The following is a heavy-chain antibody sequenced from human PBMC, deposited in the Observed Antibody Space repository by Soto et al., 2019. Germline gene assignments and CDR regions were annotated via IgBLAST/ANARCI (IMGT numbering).Heavy chain of an antibody. J-gene: IGHJ4*02. V-gene: IGHV3-30*18. CDR3: ANGRYFGSGSYCADLVC. CDR1: TFTFSAYD. D-gene: IGHD3-10*01. Sequence: QVQLVQSGGGVVQPGRSLRLSCAASTFTFSAYDMHWARQAPGRGLEWVASISYHGRNKYYADSVKGRFTISRDNSTNTLNLQMDSLRAEDTAVYYCANGRYFGSGSYCADLVCWGQGTLVTVSS. CDR2: ISYHGRNK.